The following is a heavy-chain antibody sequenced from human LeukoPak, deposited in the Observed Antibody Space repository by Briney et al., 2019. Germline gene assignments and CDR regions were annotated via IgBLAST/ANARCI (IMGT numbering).Heavy chain of an antibody. V-gene: IGHV3-23*01. Sequence: QPGGSLRLSCAASGFTFSSYAMSWVRQAPGKGLEWVSAISGSGGTTYYADPVKGRFTISRDNSKNTLYLQMNSLRAEDTAVYYCAKNTFGGVIVQNWGQGTLVTVSS. CDR1: GFTFSSYA. J-gene: IGHJ4*02. CDR2: ISGSGGTT. D-gene: IGHD3-16*02. CDR3: AKNTFGGVIVQN.